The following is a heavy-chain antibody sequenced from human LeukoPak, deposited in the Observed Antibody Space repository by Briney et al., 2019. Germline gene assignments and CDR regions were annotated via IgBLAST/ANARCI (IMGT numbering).Heavy chain of an antibody. V-gene: IGHV1-69*05. CDR2: IVPIFGTA. J-gene: IGHJ6*03. Sequence: GASVKVSCKASGGTFSSYYLSWVRQAPGQGLEWMGGIVPIFGTADYAQKFQGRATITTDDAASTVYLELTGLTSDDTAVYYCARSEITMVRGVIRTTKYYMDVWGKGTTVAVSS. CDR3: ARSEITMVRGVIRTTKYYMDV. D-gene: IGHD3-10*01. CDR1: GGTFSSYY.